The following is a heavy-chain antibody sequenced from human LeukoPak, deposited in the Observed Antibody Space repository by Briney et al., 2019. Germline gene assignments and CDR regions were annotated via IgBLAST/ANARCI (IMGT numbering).Heavy chain of an antibody. D-gene: IGHD5-12*01. CDR1: GFTFSSYA. CDR3: ARGTNSGYLRVKLDS. CDR2: LYSGGGT. Sequence: GGSLRLSCAASGFTFSSYAMSWVRQAPGKGLEWVSSLYSGGGTFYAASVGGRFTISRDNSKNTLFLQMDSLRADDTAVYYCARGTNSGYLRVKLDSWGQGTPVIVSS. V-gene: IGHV3-23*05. J-gene: IGHJ4*02.